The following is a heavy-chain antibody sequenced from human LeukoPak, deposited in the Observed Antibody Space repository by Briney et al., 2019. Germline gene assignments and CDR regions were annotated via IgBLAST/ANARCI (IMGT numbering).Heavy chain of an antibody. V-gene: IGHV4-39*01. Sequence: SETLSLTCTVSGGFIISSSYDWGWIRQPPGKGLEWVGCIYYSGSAYYNPSLKSRVKISVDTSRNQFSLKLNSVTAADTAVYYCARHERPYSSSSPIQHRGEGTLVTVSS. J-gene: IGHJ1*01. CDR2: IYYSGSA. CDR1: GGFIISSSYD. CDR3: ARHERPYSSSSPIQH. D-gene: IGHD6-6*01.